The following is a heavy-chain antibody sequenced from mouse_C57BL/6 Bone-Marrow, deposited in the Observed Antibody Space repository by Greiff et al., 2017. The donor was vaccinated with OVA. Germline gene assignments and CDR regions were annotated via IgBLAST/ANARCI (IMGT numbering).Heavy chain of an antibody. CDR2: INPNYGTT. Sequence: VQLKESGPELVKPGASVKISCKASGYSFTDYNMNWVKQSNGKSLEWIGVINPNYGTTSYNQKFKGKATLTVDQSSSTAYMQLNSLTSEDSAVYYCARGLISPYYAMDYWGQGTSVTVSS. V-gene: IGHV1-39*01. CDR3: ARGLISPYYAMDY. J-gene: IGHJ4*01. CDR1: GYSFTDYN. D-gene: IGHD2-4*01.